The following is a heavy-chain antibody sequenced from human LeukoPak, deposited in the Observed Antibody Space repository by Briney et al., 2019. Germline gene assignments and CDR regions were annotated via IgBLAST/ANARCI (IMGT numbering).Heavy chain of an antibody. V-gene: IGHV4-39*01. CDR2: YSGNN. CDR1: GGSISSSSYY. D-gene: IGHD3-10*01. Sequence: PAETLSLTCTVSGGSISSSSYYCAXIRQPXXKVLEYIESYSGNNYYNPSLKSRVTISVDTSKKQFSLKLRSVTAADKAVYYCARSSYGAGSKPYWVDYWGQGTLVTVSS. J-gene: IGHJ4*02. CDR3: ARSSYGAGSKPYWVDY.